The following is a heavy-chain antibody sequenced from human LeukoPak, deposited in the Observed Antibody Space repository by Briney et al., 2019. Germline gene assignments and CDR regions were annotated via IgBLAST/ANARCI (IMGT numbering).Heavy chain of an antibody. Sequence: VASVKVSCKASGYAFTAHYIHWVRQAPGQGLEWMGIINPSDGGASYAQKFQGRLTMSRNTSTSTLYMELSSLRSEDTAIYYCARKAPRDTSGWYFDLWGRGTLVTVSS. D-gene: IGHD3-22*01. V-gene: IGHV1-46*01. J-gene: IGHJ2*01. CDR2: INPSDGGA. CDR1: GYAFTAHY. CDR3: ARKAPRDTSGWYFDL.